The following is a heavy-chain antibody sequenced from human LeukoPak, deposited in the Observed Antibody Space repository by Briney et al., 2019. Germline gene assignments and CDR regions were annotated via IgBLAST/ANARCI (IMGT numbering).Heavy chain of an antibody. J-gene: IGHJ4*02. CDR3: ARQRRYIAPLAL. D-gene: IGHD1-14*01. V-gene: IGHV4-59*08. CDR2: ISYSGNT. CDR1: GGSISSYY. Sequence: PSETLSLTCTVSGGSISSYYWSWVRQPPGKGLEWIGYISYSGNTNYNPSLKSRVTISVDTSKNQFSLRLSSVTAADTAVYYCARQRRYIAPLALWGQGTLVTVSS.